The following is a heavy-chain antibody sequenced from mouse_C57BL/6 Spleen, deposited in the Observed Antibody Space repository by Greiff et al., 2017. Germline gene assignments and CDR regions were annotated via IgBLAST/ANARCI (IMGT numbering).Heavy chain of an antibody. D-gene: IGHD2-1*01. Sequence: VQLKQSGPELVKPGASVKMSCKASGYTFTDYNMHWVKQSHGKSLEWIGYINPNNGGTSYNQKFKGKATLTVNKSSSTAYMELRSLTSEDSAVYYGARGPYGNYGPWFAYWGQGTLVTVSA. CDR1: GYTFTDYN. V-gene: IGHV1-22*01. J-gene: IGHJ3*01. CDR3: ARGPYGNYGPWFAY. CDR2: INPNNGGT.